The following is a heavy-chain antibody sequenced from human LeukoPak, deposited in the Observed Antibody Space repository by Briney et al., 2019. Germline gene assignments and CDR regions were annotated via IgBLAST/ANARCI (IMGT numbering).Heavy chain of an antibody. D-gene: IGHD2-21*01. V-gene: IGHV4-59*01. Sequence: PSETLSLTCTVSGGSISSYYWSWIRQPPGKGLEWVGYIYYTGSTNYNPSLKSRVTISVDTSKKQFSLKLTSVTAADTAVYYCARPIVVVPLRAFDIWGQGTMVIVSS. J-gene: IGHJ3*02. CDR2: IYYTGST. CDR3: ARPIVVVPLRAFDI. CDR1: GGSISSYY.